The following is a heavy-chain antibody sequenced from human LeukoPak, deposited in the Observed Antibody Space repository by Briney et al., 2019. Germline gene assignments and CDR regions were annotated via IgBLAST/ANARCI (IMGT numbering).Heavy chain of an antibody. CDR1: GGSFSGYY. CDR2: IYYSGST. D-gene: IGHD3-10*01. Sequence: SETLSLTCAVYGGSFSGYYWGWIRQPPGKGLEWIGSIYYSGSTYYNPSLKSRVTISVDTSKNQFSLKLSSVTAADTAVYYCARLQMGYWGSGSYYRPPGYDYWGQGTLVTVSS. V-gene: IGHV4-39*01. J-gene: IGHJ4*02. CDR3: ARLQMGYWGSGSYYRPPGYDY.